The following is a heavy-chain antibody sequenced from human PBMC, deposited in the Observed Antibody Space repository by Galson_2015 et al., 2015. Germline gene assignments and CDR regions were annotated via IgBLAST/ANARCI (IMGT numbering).Heavy chain of an antibody. D-gene: IGHD2-15*01. CDR1: GYTFTSYG. J-gene: IGHJ4*02. Sequence: SVKVSCKASGYTFTSYGISWVRQATGQGLEWMGWMNPNSGNTGYAQKFQGRVTMTRNTSISTAYMELSSLRSEDTAVYYCARGDCSGGSCYSNYWGQGTLVTVSS. CDR2: MNPNSGNT. V-gene: IGHV1-8*02. CDR3: ARGDCSGGSCYSNY.